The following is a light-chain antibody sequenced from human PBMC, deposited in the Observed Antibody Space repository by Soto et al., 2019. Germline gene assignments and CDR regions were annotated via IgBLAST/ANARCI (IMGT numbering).Light chain of an antibody. J-gene: IGLJ2*01. CDR2: EVS. Sequence: QSALTQPASVSGSPGQSITISCTGTSSDIGKYDFDSWYQQVPGTAPKAMIYEVSSRPSGVSNRFSGSKSGNTASLTISGLQAEDEAYYYCSSYTTSTSFILFGGGTQLTVL. CDR1: SSDIGKYDF. V-gene: IGLV2-14*01. CDR3: SSYTTSTSFIL.